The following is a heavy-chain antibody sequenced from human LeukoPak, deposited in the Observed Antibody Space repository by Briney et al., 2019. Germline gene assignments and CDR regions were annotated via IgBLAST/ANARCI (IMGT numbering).Heavy chain of an antibody. CDR3: ARVAPVKDAFDI. V-gene: IGHV4-30-4*08. CDR1: GGSISSGDYY. Sequence: PSETLSLTCTVSGGSISSGDYYWSWLRQPPGKGLEWIGYIYYSGSTYYNPSLKSRVTISVDTSKNQFSLKLSSVTAADTSVYYCARVAPVKDAFDIWGQGTMVTVSS. CDR2: IYYSGST. J-gene: IGHJ3*02.